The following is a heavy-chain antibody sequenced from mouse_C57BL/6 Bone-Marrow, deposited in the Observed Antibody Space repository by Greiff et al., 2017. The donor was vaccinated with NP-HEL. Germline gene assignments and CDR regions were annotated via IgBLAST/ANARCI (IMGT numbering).Heavy chain of an antibody. CDR3: AGWDYYGSSYYFNY. J-gene: IGHJ2*01. V-gene: IGHV1-52*01. CDR2: IDPSDSET. Sequence: QVQLQQPGAELVRPGSSVKLSCKASGYTFTSYWMHWVKQRPIQGLEWIGNIDPSDSETHYNQKFKDKATLTVDKSSSTAYMQLSSLTSEESAVYYCAGWDYYGSSYYFNYWGQGTTLTVSS. CDR1: GYTFTSYW. D-gene: IGHD1-1*01.